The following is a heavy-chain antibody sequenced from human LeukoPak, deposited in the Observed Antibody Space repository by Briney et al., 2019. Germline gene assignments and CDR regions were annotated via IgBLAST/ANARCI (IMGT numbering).Heavy chain of an antibody. D-gene: IGHD1-26*01. Sequence: GGSLRLSCAASGFTFTSYSMNWVRQAPGKGLEWVSTISGGDGSTYYADSVKGRFTISRDNSKNTLYLQVNSLRAEDTAVYYCAKGGKWDVTPFDYWGQGTLVTVSS. V-gene: IGHV3-23*01. CDR1: GFTFTSYS. J-gene: IGHJ4*02. CDR2: ISGGDGST. CDR3: AKGGKWDVTPFDY.